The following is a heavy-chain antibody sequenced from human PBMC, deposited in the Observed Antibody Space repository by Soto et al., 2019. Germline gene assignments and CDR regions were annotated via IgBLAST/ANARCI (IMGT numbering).Heavy chain of an antibody. CDR3: ARDRSWGSIDF. D-gene: IGHD7-27*01. CDR1: GGSISTADYY. CDR2: AYFNGNT. J-gene: IGHJ4*02. Sequence: QVQLQESGPGLVKPSQTLSLTCTVSGGSISTADYYWSWIRQPPGKGLEWIGYAYFNGNTNYNPSLKSRVTISLDMSKNQFSLELSSVTAADTAVYYWARDRSWGSIDFWGQGTLVTVS. V-gene: IGHV4-30-4*01.